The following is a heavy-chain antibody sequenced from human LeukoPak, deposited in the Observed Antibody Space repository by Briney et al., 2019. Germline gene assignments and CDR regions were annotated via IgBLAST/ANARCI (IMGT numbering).Heavy chain of an antibody. Sequence: PGRSLRLSCAASGFTFSSYAMHWVRQAPGKGLEWVAVISYDGSNKYYADSVKGRFTISRDNSKNTLYLQMNSLRAEDTAVYYCTIYYESSGYYRWGQGTLVTVSS. V-gene: IGHV3-30*04. CDR1: GFTFSSYA. J-gene: IGHJ4*02. CDR2: ISYDGSNK. D-gene: IGHD3-22*01. CDR3: TIYYESSGYYR.